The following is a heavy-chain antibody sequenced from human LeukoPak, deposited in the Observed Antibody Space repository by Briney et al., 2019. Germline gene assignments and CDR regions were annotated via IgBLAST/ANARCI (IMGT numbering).Heavy chain of an antibody. CDR3: ARESRGLGDAFDI. V-gene: IGHV4-39*07. D-gene: IGHD3-10*01. Sequence: SETLSLTCTVSGGSISSSSYLWGWIRQPPGKGLEWIGNIYYSGSTYYNPSLKSRVTISVDTSKNQFSLKLSSVTAADTAVYYCARESRGLGDAFDIWGQGTMVTVSS. J-gene: IGHJ3*02. CDR1: GGSISSSSYL. CDR2: IYYSGST.